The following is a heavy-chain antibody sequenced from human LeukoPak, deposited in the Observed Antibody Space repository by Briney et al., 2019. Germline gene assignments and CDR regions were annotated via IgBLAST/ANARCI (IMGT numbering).Heavy chain of an antibody. Sequence: GGSLRLSCAASGFTFSSYWVHWVRQAPGKGLVWVSRIHSDGSSTNYADSVKGRFTISRDNTKNTLYLQMNSLRAEDTAVYYCARGGVGSGSYYYYYMDVWGKGTTVTVSS. CDR1: GFTFSSYW. D-gene: IGHD3-10*01. CDR2: IHSDGSST. V-gene: IGHV3-74*01. CDR3: ARGGVGSGSYYYYYMDV. J-gene: IGHJ6*03.